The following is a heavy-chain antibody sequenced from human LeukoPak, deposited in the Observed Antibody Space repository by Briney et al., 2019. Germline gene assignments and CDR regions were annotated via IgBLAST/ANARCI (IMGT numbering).Heavy chain of an antibody. CDR2: IYYSGST. D-gene: IGHD2-15*01. J-gene: IGHJ6*04. Sequence: PSQTLSLTCTVSGGSISSGDYYWSWIRPPPGTGLEWIGYIYYSGSTYYNPSLKSRVTISVDTSKNQFSLKLSSVTAADTAVYYCARARLYCSGGSCYSGYYYGMDVWGKGTTVTVSS. CDR1: GGSISSGDYY. V-gene: IGHV4-30-4*01. CDR3: ARARLYCSGGSCYSGYYYGMDV.